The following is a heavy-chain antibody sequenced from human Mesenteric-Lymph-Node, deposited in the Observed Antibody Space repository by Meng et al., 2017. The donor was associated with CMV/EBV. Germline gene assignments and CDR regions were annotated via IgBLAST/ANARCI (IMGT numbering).Heavy chain of an antibody. CDR1: DSVSSNSAG. J-gene: IGHJ4*02. V-gene: IGHV6-1*01. D-gene: IGHD3-22*01. CDR3: ARDRDSSGYPFDY. CDR2: TYYRSKWYN. Sequence: DSVSSNSAGWNWIRQSPSRGLEWLGRTYYRSKWYNDYAVSVKSRITINVDTSKNQFSLQLNSVTPEDTAVYFCARDRDSSGYPFDYWGQGTLVTVSS.